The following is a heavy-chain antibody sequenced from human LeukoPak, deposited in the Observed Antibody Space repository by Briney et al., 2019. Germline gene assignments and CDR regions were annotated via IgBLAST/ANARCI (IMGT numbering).Heavy chain of an antibody. CDR3: ARTNPYDSGNYALDY. V-gene: IGHV3-72*01. CDR2: TRNNGNSYTT. D-gene: IGHD3-10*01. CDR1: GFTFSSYS. J-gene: IGHJ4*02. Sequence: GGSLRLSCAASGFTFSSYSMNWVRQAPGKGLEWVGRTRNNGNSYTTEYAASVKGRFTISRDDSKNSLYLQMNSLKTEDTAVYYCARTNPYDSGNYALDYWGQGTLVTVSS.